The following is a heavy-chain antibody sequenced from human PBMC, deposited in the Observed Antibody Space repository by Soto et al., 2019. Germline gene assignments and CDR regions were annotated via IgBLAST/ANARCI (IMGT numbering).Heavy chain of an antibody. CDR3: AKDMAPRRAFDI. CDR1: GFTFSSYA. D-gene: IGHD3-10*01. V-gene: IGHV3-23*01. J-gene: IGHJ3*02. Sequence: PGGSLILSCAASGFTFSSYAMSWVRQAPGKGLEWVSAISGSGGSTYYADSVKGRFTISRDNSKNTLYLQMNSLRAEDTAVYYCAKDMAPRRAFDIWGQGTMVTVSS. CDR2: ISGSGGST.